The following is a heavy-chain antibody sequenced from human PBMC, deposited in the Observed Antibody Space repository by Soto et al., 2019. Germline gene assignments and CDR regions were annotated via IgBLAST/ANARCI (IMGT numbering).Heavy chain of an antibody. CDR3: ARDAYYYDSSGQTHWFDP. CDR1: GGSVSSGSYY. Sequence: SETLSLTCTVSGGSVSSGSYYWSWIRQPPGKGLEWIGYIYYSGSTNYNPSLKSRVTISVGTSKNQFSLKLSSVTAADTAVYYCARDAYYYDSSGQTHWFDPWGQGTLVTVSS. V-gene: IGHV4-61*01. J-gene: IGHJ5*02. D-gene: IGHD3-22*01. CDR2: IYYSGST.